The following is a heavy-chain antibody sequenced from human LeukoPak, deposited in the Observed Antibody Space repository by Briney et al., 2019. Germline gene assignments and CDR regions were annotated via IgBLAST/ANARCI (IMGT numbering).Heavy chain of an antibody. V-gene: IGHV3-53*04. D-gene: IGHD6-19*01. CDR2: IYSGGST. CDR1: GFIVSSNY. CDR3: ARDSSGLSFDY. J-gene: IGHJ4*02. Sequence: GGSLRLSCAASGFIVSSNYMNWVRQAPGKGLEWVSVIYSGGSTYYADSVKGRFTISRHNSKNTLYLQMNSLRADDTAVYYCARDSSGLSFDYWGQGTLVTVSS.